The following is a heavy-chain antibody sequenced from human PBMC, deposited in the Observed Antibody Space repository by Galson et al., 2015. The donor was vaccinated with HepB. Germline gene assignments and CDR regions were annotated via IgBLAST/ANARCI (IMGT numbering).Heavy chain of an antibody. J-gene: IGHJ4*02. CDR2: IYYSGST. CDR3: ARGPADGVSGILTGYFDY. CDR1: GGSISSGGYY. Sequence: TLSLTCAVSGGSISSGGYYWSWIRQPPGKGLGWIGYIYYSGSTYYNPSLKSRVTISVDTSKNQFSLKLSSVTAADTAVYYRARGPADGVSGILTGYFDYWGQGTLVTVFS. D-gene: IGHD3-9*01. V-gene: IGHV4-30-4*01.